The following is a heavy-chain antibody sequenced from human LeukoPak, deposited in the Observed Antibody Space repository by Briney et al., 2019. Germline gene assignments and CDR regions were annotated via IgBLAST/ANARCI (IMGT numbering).Heavy chain of an antibody. CDR1: GFTVSSFY. J-gene: IGHJ5*02. CDR2: IYSDGST. Sequence: PGGSLRLSCVASGFTVSSFYMTWVRQAPGRGLEWVSVIYSDGSTYYADSVKGRFTISRDNSKNTLYLQMSSLRAEDTAVYYCAAVAGYRVNWFDPWGQGTLVTVSS. V-gene: IGHV3-53*05. D-gene: IGHD6-19*01. CDR3: AAVAGYRVNWFDP.